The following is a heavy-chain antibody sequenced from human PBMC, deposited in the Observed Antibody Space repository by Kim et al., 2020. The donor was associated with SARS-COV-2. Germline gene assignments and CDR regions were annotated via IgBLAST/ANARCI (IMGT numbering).Heavy chain of an antibody. CDR3: ARNSAYYDLDYGMDV. D-gene: IGHD3-3*01. Sequence: ASVKVSCKASGYTFTSYYMHWVRQAPGQGLEWMGIINPSGGSTSYAQKFQGRVTMTRDTSTSTVYMELSSLRSEDTAVYYCARNSAYYDLDYGMDVWGQGATVPVSS. CDR2: INPSGGST. J-gene: IGHJ6*02. CDR1: GYTFTSYY. V-gene: IGHV1-46*01.